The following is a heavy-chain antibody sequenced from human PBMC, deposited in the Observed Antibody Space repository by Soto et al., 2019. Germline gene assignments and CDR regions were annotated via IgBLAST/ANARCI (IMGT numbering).Heavy chain of an antibody. Sequence: ASVKVSCKASGYTFTSYDINWVRQATGQGLEWMGWMNPNSGNTGYAQKFQGRVTMTRNTSISTAYMELSSLRSEDTAVYYCARSTPTVLILTGYYRVSPNSYYYYYGMDVWGQGTTVTVSS. V-gene: IGHV1-8*01. CDR2: MNPNSGNT. J-gene: IGHJ6*02. CDR3: ARSTPTVLILTGYYRVSPNSYYYYYGMDV. D-gene: IGHD3-9*01. CDR1: GYTFTSYD.